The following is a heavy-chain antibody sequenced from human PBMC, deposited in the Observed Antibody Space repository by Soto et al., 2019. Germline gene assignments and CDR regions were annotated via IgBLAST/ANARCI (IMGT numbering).Heavy chain of an antibody. D-gene: IGHD1-1*01. CDR1: GYTFSDYY. CDR3: AREPATAKPEGVDF. V-gene: IGHV1-2*02. J-gene: IGHJ4*02. CDR2: INPNSGGT. Sequence: ASVKVSCKASGYTFSDYYIHWVRQAPGQGLEWMGWINPNSGGTKYAPKFQGGATMTRDTSITTAYMELSRLRSGDTAVYYCAREPATAKPEGVDFWGQGTLVTVSS.